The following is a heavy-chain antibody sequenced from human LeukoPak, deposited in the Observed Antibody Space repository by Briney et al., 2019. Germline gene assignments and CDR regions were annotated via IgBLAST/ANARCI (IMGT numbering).Heavy chain of an antibody. CDR2: IKQDGSEI. Sequence: GGSLRLSCAASGFNFNSYWMSWVRQAPGKGLECVANIKQDGSEIYFVDSVKDRFTISRDNAKSSLYLQMNSLRGEDTAVYYCARARYGSGGHFFDFWGQGALVTVSS. CDR3: ARARYGSGGHFFDF. J-gene: IGHJ4*02. CDR1: GFNFNSYW. D-gene: IGHD3-10*01. V-gene: IGHV3-7*04.